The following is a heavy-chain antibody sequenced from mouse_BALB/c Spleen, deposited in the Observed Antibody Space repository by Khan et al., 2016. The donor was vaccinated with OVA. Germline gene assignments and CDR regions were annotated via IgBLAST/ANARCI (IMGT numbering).Heavy chain of an antibody. V-gene: IGHV1-5*01. CDR1: GYSFTSYL. Sequence: EVQLQESGTVLARPGASVKMSCKASGYSFTSYLIHWVKQRPGQGLEWIGDFYPVNGDTTYNQKFKDKAKLTADTSANTANMELSSLTNEDSAVYYCARGGYSSFAYWGQGTLVTVSA. CDR3: ARGGYSSFAY. CDR2: FYPVNGDT. D-gene: IGHD1-3*01. J-gene: IGHJ3*01.